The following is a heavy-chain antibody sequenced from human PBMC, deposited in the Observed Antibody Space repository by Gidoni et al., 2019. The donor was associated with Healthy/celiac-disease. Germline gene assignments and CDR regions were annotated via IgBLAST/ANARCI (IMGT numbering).Heavy chain of an antibody. D-gene: IGHD1-1*01. Sequence: QVQLVQSGAEVKKPGASVKVSCKASGYTFTSYGISWVRQAPGQGLEWMGWISAYNGNTNYAQKLQGRVTMTTDTSTSTAYMELRSLRSDDTAVYYCARDPERNWNDSGWREWFDPWGQGTLVTVSS. V-gene: IGHV1-18*01. CDR2: ISAYNGNT. J-gene: IGHJ5*02. CDR1: GYTFTSYG. CDR3: ARDPERNWNDSGWREWFDP.